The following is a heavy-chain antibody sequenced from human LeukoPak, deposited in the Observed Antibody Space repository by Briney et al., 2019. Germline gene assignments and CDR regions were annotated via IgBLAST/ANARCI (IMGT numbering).Heavy chain of an antibody. D-gene: IGHD5-18*01. CDR3: ARGRGYSYGYFDY. CDR1: GGSFSGYY. CDR2: INHSGST. J-gene: IGHJ4*02. V-gene: IGHV4-34*01. Sequence: NTSETLSLTCAVYGGSFSGYYWSWIRQPPGKGLEWIGEINHSGSTNYNPSLKSRVTISVDTSKNQFSLKLSSVTAADTAVYYCARGRGYSYGYFDYWGQGTLVTVSS.